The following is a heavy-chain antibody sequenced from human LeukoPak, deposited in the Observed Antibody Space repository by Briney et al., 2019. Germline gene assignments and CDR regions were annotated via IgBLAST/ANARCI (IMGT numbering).Heavy chain of an antibody. V-gene: IGHV3-48*03. CDR2: ISSSGNTI. CDR1: GFTYSSYE. CDR3: AREGYCSSTSCQASYYYYYGMDV. Sequence: SGGSLRLSCAASGFTYSSYEMNWVRQAPGKGREWVSYISSSGNTIYYADSVKGRFTISRDNAKNSLYLQMNSLRAEDTAVYYCAREGYCSSTSCQASYYYYYGMDVWGKGTTVTVSS. J-gene: IGHJ6*04. D-gene: IGHD2-2*01.